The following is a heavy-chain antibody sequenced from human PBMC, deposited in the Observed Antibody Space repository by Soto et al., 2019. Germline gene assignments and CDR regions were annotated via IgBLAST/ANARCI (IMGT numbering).Heavy chain of an antibody. CDR1: GFTVSSNY. CDR2: IYSGGST. D-gene: IGHD6-19*01. V-gene: IGHV3-53*01. CDR3: ASGSVAGYFDY. Sequence: GGSLRLSCAASGFTVSSNYMSWVRQAPGKGLEWGSVIYSGGSTYYADSVKGRFTISRDNSKNTLYLQMNSLRAEDTAVYYCASGSVAGYFDYWGQGTLVTVSS. J-gene: IGHJ4*02.